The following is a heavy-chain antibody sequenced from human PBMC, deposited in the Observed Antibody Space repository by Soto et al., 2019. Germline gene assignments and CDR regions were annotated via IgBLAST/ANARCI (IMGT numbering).Heavy chain of an antibody. D-gene: IGHD1-26*01. CDR2: MNPDSANT. CDR3: ARAIRDQLLSDY. J-gene: IGHJ4*02. V-gene: IGHV1-8*01. CDR1: GYTFTNYY. Sequence: QVQLVQSGAEVKQPGASVKVSCRTSGYTFTNYYIAWVRQATGHGLEWMGWMNPDSANTGYAQKFQGRVTMTRDTSISTAYMELNSLTSEDTAVYYCARAIRDQLLSDYWGQGTVLTVSS.